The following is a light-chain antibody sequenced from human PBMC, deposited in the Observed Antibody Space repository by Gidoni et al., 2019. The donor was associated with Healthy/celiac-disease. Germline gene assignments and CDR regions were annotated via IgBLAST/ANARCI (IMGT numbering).Light chain of an antibody. J-gene: IGKJ3*01. CDR2: LGS. V-gene: IGKV2-28*01. Sequence: IEMIQSPPFLPVTTGEPASISCRSSQSHLHSNGYIYLNWYLQRPGPSPQLLSYLGSNRASGVPYRFSGSGSGTDFTLKISRVEAVDVGVYYCMQALQTFTFGPGTKVDIK. CDR3: MQALQTFT. CDR1: QSHLHSNGYIY.